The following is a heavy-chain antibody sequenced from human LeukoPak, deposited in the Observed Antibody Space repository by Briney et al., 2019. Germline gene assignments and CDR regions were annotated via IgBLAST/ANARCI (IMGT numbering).Heavy chain of an antibody. J-gene: IGHJ6*02. CDR2: TVGGGDGT. D-gene: IGHD2-2*02. CDR3: AKVGGYCSSTSCYTDYYYGMDV. V-gene: IGHV3-23*01. Sequence: GGSLRLSCAASGFTFSSTSMSWVRQAPGKGLEWVAVTVGGGDGTYYADSVKGRFTISRDNSKNTLYLQMNSLRAEDTAVYYCAKVGGYCSSTSCYTDYYYGMDVWGQGTTVTVSS. CDR1: GFTFSSTS.